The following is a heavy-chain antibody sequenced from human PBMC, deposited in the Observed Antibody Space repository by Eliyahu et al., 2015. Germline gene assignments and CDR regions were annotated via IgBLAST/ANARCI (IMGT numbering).Heavy chain of an antibody. CDR2: IIPIFGTA. Sequence: QVQLVQSGAXVKKPGSSVKVSCKASGGXFSSYXXSWVRQAPGQGLEWMGGIIPIFGTANYAQKFQGRVTITADESTSTAYMELSSLRSEDTAVYYCARDSRHDERWLQPFYYYGMDVWGQGTTVTVSS. V-gene: IGHV1-69*01. J-gene: IGHJ6*02. CDR3: ARDSRHDERWLQPFYYYGMDV. CDR1: GGXFSSYX. D-gene: IGHD5-24*01.